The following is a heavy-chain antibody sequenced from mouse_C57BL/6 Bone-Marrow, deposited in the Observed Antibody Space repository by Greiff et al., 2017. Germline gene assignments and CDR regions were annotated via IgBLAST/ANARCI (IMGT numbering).Heavy chain of an antibody. D-gene: IGHD1-1*01. J-gene: IGHJ4*01. CDR3: ARDYYGSSYFYYAMGY. V-gene: IGHV1-69*01. Sequence: VQLQQPGAELVMPGASVKLSCKASGYTFTSYWMHWVKQRPGQGLEWIGEIDPSDSYTNYNQKFKGKSTLTVEKSSSTAYMQLSSLTSEDSAVYYCARDYYGSSYFYYAMGYRGQGTSVTVSS. CDR2: IDPSDSYT. CDR1: GYTFTSYW.